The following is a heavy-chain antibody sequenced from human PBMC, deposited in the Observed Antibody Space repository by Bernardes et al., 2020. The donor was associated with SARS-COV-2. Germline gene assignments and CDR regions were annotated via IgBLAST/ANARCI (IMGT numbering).Heavy chain of an antibody. D-gene: IGHD5-18*01. CDR3: ALGYSYGFGYYYGMDV. V-gene: IGHV3-23*01. CDR1: GFTFSSYA. Sequence: SLRLSCAASGFTFSSYAMSWVRQAPGKGLEWVSTISGSGGSTYYADSVKGRFTISRDNSKNTLYLQMNSLRAEDTAVYYCALGYSYGFGYYYGMDVWGQGTTVTVSS. J-gene: IGHJ6*02. CDR2: ISGSGGST.